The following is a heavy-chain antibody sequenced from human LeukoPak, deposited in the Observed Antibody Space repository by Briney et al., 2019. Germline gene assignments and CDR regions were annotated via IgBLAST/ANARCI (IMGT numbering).Heavy chain of an antibody. V-gene: IGHV3-30*19. CDR1: GFIFSTYG. CDR2: ISYDGSNK. J-gene: IGHJ4*02. CDR3: ARGFYYVLWGDY. Sequence: GGSLRLSCAASGFIFSTYGMHRVRQAPGKGLEWVAVISYDGSNKYYADSVKGRFTISRDNSKNTLYLQMNSLRAEDTAVYYCARGFYYVLWGDYWGQGTLVTVSS. D-gene: IGHD3-10*02.